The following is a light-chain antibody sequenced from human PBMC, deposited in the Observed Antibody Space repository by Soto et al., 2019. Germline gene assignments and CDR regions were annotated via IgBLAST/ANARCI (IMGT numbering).Light chain of an antibody. CDR2: EAS. J-gene: IGKJ1*01. CDR1: QSVNRW. V-gene: IGKV1-5*03. CDR3: KEKNGHSSWT. Sequence: DIQMTQSPSTLSASVGDRVTITCRASQSVNRWLAWYQQKPGRAPKLLIYEASRLESGVPSRFSGSGSGTKFTLTISRLQLDVFATYYGKEKNGHSSWTLGQGTKVNIK.